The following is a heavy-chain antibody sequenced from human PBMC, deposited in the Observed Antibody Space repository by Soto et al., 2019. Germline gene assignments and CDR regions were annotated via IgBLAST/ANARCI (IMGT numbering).Heavy chain of an antibody. V-gene: IGHV1-69*13. CDR3: ARDYPYYFDY. CDR2: IIPIFGTA. CDR1: GGTFSSYA. Sequence: GASVKVSCKASGGTFSSYAISWVRQAPGQGLEWMGGIIPIFGTANYAQKFQGRVTITADESTSTAYMELSSLRSEDTAAYYCARDYPYYFDYWGQGTLVTVSS. J-gene: IGHJ4*02.